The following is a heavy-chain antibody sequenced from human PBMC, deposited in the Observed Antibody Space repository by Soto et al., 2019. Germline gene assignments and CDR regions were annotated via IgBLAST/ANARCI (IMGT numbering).Heavy chain of an antibody. V-gene: IGHV4-31*03. CDR2: IYYSGST. CDR3: ARQYSYGYPLDY. Sequence: QVQLQESGPGLVKPSQTLSLTCTVSGGSVSSGGYYWSWIRQHPGKGLEWIGYIYYSGSTYYNPSLKSRVTISVDTSKNQLSLKLSSVTAADTAVYYCARQYSYGYPLDYWGQGTLVTVSS. J-gene: IGHJ4*02. CDR1: GGSVSSGGYY. D-gene: IGHD5-18*01.